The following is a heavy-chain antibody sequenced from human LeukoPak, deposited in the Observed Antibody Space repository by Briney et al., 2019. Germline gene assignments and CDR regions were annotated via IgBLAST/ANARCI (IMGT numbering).Heavy chain of an antibody. D-gene: IGHD3-16*01. Sequence: PSETLSLTCTFSDDSISGHYWGWVRQPPGKGLEWIGHIYSIGGPTCSPSLQSRVSISVDTSKNQFSLQLSSVTAADTAVYYCARRFRTGGNLHHDAYDIWGRGAVVAVSS. J-gene: IGHJ3*02. CDR3: ARRFRTGGNLHHDAYDI. CDR1: DDSISGHY. CDR2: IYSIGGP. V-gene: IGHV4-4*09.